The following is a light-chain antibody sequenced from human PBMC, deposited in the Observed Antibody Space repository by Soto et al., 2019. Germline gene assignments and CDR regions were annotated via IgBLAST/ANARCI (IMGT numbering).Light chain of an antibody. CDR3: QQYGSSPPRYT. Sequence: EIVLTQSPGTLSLSPGERATLTCRASQSVSSSYLAWYQQKPGQAPRHLIYGASSRATGIPDRFSGSGSGTGFTLTISRLEPEDFAVYYCQQYGSSPPRYTFGQGTKLEIK. V-gene: IGKV3-20*01. CDR2: GAS. J-gene: IGKJ2*01. CDR1: QSVSSSY.